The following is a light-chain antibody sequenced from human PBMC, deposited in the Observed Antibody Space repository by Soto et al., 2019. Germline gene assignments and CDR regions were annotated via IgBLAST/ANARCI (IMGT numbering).Light chain of an antibody. V-gene: IGLV1-44*01. J-gene: IGLJ1*01. CDR1: SGSLS. CDR2: SNH. Sequence: QSVLTQPPSASGTPGQRVTISCSASSGSLSVDWYQHLPGTAPKLLIQSNHQRPSGVPDRFSGSKSGTSASLAISGLQSEDDADYYCAAWADSLNGLYVFGTGTKLTVL. CDR3: AAWADSLNGLYV.